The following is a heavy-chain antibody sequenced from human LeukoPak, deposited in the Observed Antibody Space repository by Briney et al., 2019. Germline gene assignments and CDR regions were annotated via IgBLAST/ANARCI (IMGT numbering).Heavy chain of an antibody. CDR2: ISAYNGNT. V-gene: IGHV1-18*01. CDR3: ARVGIGYCSSTSCYEPGAEYFQH. Sequence: ASVKVSCKASGYTFTSYGISWVRQAPGQGLEWMGWISAYNGNTNYAQKFQGRVTITTDESTSTAYMELSSLRSEDTAVYYCARVGIGYCSSTSCYEPGAEYFQHWGQGTLVTVSS. J-gene: IGHJ1*01. D-gene: IGHD2-2*01. CDR1: GYTFTSYG.